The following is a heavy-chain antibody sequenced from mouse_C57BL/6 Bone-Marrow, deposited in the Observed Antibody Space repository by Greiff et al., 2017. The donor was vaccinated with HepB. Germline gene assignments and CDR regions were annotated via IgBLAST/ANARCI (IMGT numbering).Heavy chain of an antibody. V-gene: IGHV5-15*01. J-gene: IGHJ2*01. Sequence: EVKVVESGGGLVQPGGSLKLSCAASGFTFSDYGMAWVRQAPRKGPEWVAFISNLAYSIYYADTVTGRFTISRENAKNTLYLEMSSLRSEDTAMYYCARHNYGSSSGYFDYWGQGTTLTVSS. CDR1: GFTFSDYG. D-gene: IGHD1-1*01. CDR2: ISNLAYSI. CDR3: ARHNYGSSSGYFDY.